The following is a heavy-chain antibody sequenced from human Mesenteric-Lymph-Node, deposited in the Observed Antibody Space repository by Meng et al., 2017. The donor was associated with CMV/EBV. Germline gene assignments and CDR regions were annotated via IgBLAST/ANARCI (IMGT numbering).Heavy chain of an antibody. D-gene: IGHD3-10*01. Sequence: ASVKVSCKASGYTFTSYYMHWVRQAPGQGLEWMGIINPSGGSTSYAQKFQGRVTMTRDTSTSTVYMELSSLRSEDTAVYYCARDIRRGVRGALTYGMDVWGQGTTVTVSS. CDR1: GYTFTSYY. CDR3: ARDIRRGVRGALTYGMDV. CDR2: INPSGGST. V-gene: IGHV1-46*01. J-gene: IGHJ6*02.